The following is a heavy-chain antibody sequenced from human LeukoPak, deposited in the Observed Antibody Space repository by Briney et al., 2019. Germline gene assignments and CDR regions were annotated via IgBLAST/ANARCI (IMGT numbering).Heavy chain of an antibody. D-gene: IGHD3-22*01. CDR2: IWYDGSNK. CDR3: ARKKVSSGYYIDY. J-gene: IGHJ4*02. Sequence: PGGSLRLSCAASGFTFSSYGMHWVRQAPGKGLEWVAVIWYDGSNKYYADSVKGRFTISRDNSKNTLYLQMNSLRAEDTAVYYCARKKVSSGYYIDYWGQGTLVTVSS. CDR1: GFTFSSYG. V-gene: IGHV3-33*01.